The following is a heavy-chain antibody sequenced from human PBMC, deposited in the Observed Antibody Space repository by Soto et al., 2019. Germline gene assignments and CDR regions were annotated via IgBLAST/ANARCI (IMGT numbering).Heavy chain of an antibody. CDR1: GFTFSSYG. V-gene: IGHV3-30*18. CDR2: ICYDGSNK. J-gene: IGHJ6*03. CDR3: AKDAIFGVVIIAREWHYMDV. Sequence: PGGSLRLSCAASGFTFSSYGMHWVRQAPGKGLEWVAVICYDGSNKYYAESVKGRFTISRDNAKNTLYLQMNSLRAEDTALYYCAKDAIFGVVIIAREWHYMDVWGKGTTVTVSS. D-gene: IGHD3-3*01.